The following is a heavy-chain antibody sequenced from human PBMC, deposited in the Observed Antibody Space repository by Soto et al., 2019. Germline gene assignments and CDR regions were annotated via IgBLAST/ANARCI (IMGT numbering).Heavy chain of an antibody. CDR2: IWYDGTQK. Sequence: VSVGGVVQPGRSLRLSCEASGFTFNTYSMHWVRQPPGKGLEWLAAIWYDGTQKYYADSVKGRFIISRDNSKKTLYLEMNSLRAEDTAVYYCARAGGTTVTGLWHFDSWGQGTLVTVSS. J-gene: IGHJ4*02. D-gene: IGHD4-17*01. V-gene: IGHV3-33*01. CDR3: ARAGGTTVTGLWHFDS. CDR1: GFTFNTYS.